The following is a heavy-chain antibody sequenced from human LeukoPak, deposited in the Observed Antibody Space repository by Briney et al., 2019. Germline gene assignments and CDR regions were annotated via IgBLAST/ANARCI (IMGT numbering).Heavy chain of an antibody. CDR2: INPNSGNT. CDR1: GYTFTSYD. V-gene: IGHV1-8*03. D-gene: IGHD2-15*01. CDR3: ASTYRYCSGGSCYSDNNFDY. J-gene: IGHJ4*02. Sequence: ASVTVSCKASGYTFTSYDINWVRQATGQGLEWMGWINPNSGNTGYAQKFQGRVTITRNTSISTAYMELSSLRSEDTAVYYCASTYRYCSGGSCYSDNNFDYWGQGTLVTVSS.